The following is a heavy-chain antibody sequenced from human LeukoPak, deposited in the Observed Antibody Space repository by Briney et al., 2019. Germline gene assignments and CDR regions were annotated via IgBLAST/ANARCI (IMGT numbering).Heavy chain of an antibody. CDR3: ARDRGDGYDYFWDY. V-gene: IGHV4-61*08. D-gene: IGHD5-12*01. CDR1: GGSISRSGYS. Sequence: SETLSLTCAVSGGSISRSGYSWSWIRQPPGKGLEWLGYIYYTGSTNYNPSLKSRVTISVDTSKNQFSLKLSSVTAADTAVYYWARDRGDGYDYFWDYWGQGTLVTVSS. CDR2: IYYTGST. J-gene: IGHJ4*02.